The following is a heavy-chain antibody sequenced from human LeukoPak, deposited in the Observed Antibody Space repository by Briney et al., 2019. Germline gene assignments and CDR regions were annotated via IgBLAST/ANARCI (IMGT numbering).Heavy chain of an antibody. Sequence: PGGSLRLSCAASGFIFSSYWMSWVRQAPGKGLEWVANIKQDGSEKYYVDSVKGRFTISRDNAENSLYLEMNSLRAEDTAVYYCARDIGDSSGYYGSYFDYWGQGTLVTVSS. CDR2: IKQDGSEK. CDR3: ARDIGDSSGYYGSYFDY. V-gene: IGHV3-7*01. D-gene: IGHD3-22*01. J-gene: IGHJ4*02. CDR1: GFIFSSYW.